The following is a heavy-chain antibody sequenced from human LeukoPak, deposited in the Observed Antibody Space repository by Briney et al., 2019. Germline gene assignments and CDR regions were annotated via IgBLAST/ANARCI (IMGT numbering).Heavy chain of an antibody. D-gene: IGHD3-3*01. CDR2: IPASGGST. CDR3: ANIFFGVPY. CDR1: GFTFSSNV. Sequence: GSLRLSCVASGFTFSSNVMIWVRQAPGKGLEWVSSIPASGGSTYYADSVKGRFTISRDNSKNSLYLQMNSLRAEDTAVYYCANIFFGVPYWGQGTLVTVSS. J-gene: IGHJ4*02. V-gene: IGHV3-23*01.